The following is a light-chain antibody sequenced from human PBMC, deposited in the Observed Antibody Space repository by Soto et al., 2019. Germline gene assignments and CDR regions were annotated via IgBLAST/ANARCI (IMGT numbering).Light chain of an antibody. V-gene: IGLV2-14*01. CDR3: LSYAGSNDLGV. CDR2: EVN. J-gene: IGLJ3*02. CDR1: SSDVGGYKF. Sequence: QSALTQPASVSASPGQSITISCTGTSSDVGGYKFVSWYQHHPGKAPKLMIYEVNNRPSGVSNRFSGSKSGNTASLTISGLQPEDEADYYCLSYAGSNDLGVFGGGTQLTVL.